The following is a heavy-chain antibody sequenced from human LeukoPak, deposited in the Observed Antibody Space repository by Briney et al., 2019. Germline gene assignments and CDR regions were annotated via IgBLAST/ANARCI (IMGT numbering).Heavy chain of an antibody. CDR2: INPVGDSA. J-gene: IGHJ5*02. D-gene: IGHD3-10*01. CDR3: ARGHGSGYTNWFDP. CDR1: GYTFTSYS. V-gene: IGHV1-46*01. Sequence: AASVKVSCKASGYTFTSYSIHWVRQAPGQGLEWMGIINPVGDSAGYAQKFQGRVTMTRDMSTSTVYMELSSLRSEDTAMYYCARGHGSGYTNWFDPWGQGTLVTVSS.